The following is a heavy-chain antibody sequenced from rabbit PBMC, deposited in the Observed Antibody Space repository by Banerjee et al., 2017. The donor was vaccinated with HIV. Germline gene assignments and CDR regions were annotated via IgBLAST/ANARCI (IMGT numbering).Heavy chain of an antibody. Sequence: QELLVESGGGLVTLGGFMTLTCKASGFSFSSGYDMCWVRQAPGKGLEWIACIYTSSGSTWYASWAKGRFTISKTSSTTATLQMTSLTAADTATYFCARYHYTAGWDFNLWSPGTLVTVS. J-gene: IGHJ4*01. CDR1: GFSFSSGYD. CDR2: IYTSSGST. V-gene: IGHV1S45*01. CDR3: ARYHYTAGWDFNL. D-gene: IGHD4-1*01.